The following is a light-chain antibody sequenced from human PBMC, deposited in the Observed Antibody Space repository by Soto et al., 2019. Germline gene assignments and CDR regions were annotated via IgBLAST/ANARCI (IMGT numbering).Light chain of an antibody. Sequence: EIVLTQSPGTLSLSPGERATLSCRASQSGINNYLAWYQQKPGQSPRLLIYAASNLLSGVPSRFSGSGSGTKFTLTIHSLQPEDFATYYCQQSYKTTHTFGQGTKLETK. CDR3: QQSYKTTHT. J-gene: IGKJ2*01. CDR2: AAS. CDR1: QSGINNY. V-gene: IGKV3D-20*02.